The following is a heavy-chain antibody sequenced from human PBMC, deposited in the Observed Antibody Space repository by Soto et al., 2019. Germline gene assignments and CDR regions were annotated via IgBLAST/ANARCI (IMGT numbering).Heavy chain of an antibody. D-gene: IGHD2-21*01. CDR1: GYSFTNYW. V-gene: IGHV5-51*01. CDR2: IYPGDSDS. J-gene: IGHJ4*02. Sequence: PGESLKISCKGSGYSFTNYWIGWVRQMPAKGLEWMGIIYPGDSDSRYSPSFQGQVTISADKSISTAYLQWSSLKASDSAIYYCATSLIGLPDTGFDYWGQGTLVTVSS. CDR3: ATSLIGLPDTGFDY.